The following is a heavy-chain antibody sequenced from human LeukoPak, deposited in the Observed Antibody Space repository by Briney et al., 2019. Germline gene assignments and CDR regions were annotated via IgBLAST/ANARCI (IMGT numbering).Heavy chain of an antibody. D-gene: IGHD3-10*01. CDR1: GFTFDDYG. J-gene: IGHJ4*02. Sequence: GGSLRLSCAASGFTFDDYGMSWVRQAPGKGLEWVSAISGSGGSTYYADSVKGRFTISRDNSKNTLYLQMNSLRAEDTAVYYCAKGLKGITSPFDYWGQGTLVTVSS. V-gene: IGHV3-23*01. CDR2: ISGSGGST. CDR3: AKGLKGITSPFDY.